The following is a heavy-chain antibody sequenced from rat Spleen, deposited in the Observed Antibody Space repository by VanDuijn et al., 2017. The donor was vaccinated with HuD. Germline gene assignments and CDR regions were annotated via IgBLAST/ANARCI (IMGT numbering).Heavy chain of an antibody. D-gene: IGHD1-11*01. CDR2: MRFNGDT. V-gene: IGHV2-63*01. J-gene: IGHJ3*01. CDR3: TRTYGGYTSHWFAY. CDR1: GLSLTSYN. Sequence: QVQLKESGPGLVQSSQTLSLTCTVSGLSLTSYNVHWVRQFPGKGLEWMGRMRFNGDTSYNSVLKSRLSISRDTSKNQVFLKMNNLQTEDTAIYFCTRTYGGYTSHWFAYWGQGTLVTVSS.